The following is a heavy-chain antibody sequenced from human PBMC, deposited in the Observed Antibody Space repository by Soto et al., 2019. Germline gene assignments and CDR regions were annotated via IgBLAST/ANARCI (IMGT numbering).Heavy chain of an antibody. J-gene: IGHJ6*02. CDR2: IIPIFGTA. CDR3: ARASGIAAAGDYYYGMDV. CDR1: GGTFSSYA. Sequence: QVQLVQSGAEVKKPGSSVKVSCKASGGTFSSYAISWVRQAPGQGLEWMGGIIPIFGTANYAQKFQGRVTITADEATSTAYMELSSLRSEDTAVYYCARASGIAAAGDYYYGMDVWGQGTTVTVSS. V-gene: IGHV1-69*01. D-gene: IGHD6-13*01.